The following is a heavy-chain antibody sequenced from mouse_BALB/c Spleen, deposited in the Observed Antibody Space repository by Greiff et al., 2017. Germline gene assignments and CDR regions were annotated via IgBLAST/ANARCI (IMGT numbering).Heavy chain of an antibody. Sequence: EVKLMESGGGLVQPGGSLKLSCAASGFTFSSYTMSWVRQTPEKRLEWVAYISNGGGSTYYPDTVKGRFTISRDNAKNTLYLQMSSLKSEDTAMYYCASSYDYDGYYFDYWGQGTTLTVSS. J-gene: IGHJ2*01. CDR1: GFTFSSYT. CDR3: ASSYDYDGYYFDY. CDR2: ISNGGGST. V-gene: IGHV5-12-2*01. D-gene: IGHD2-4*01.